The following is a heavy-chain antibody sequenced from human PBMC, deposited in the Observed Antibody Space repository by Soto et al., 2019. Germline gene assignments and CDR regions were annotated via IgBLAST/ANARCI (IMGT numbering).Heavy chain of an antibody. V-gene: IGHV4-34*01. CDR3: ARGRRTAVTIDY. CDR2: INHSGST. J-gene: IGHJ4*02. D-gene: IGHD4-17*01. Sequence: TSETLSLTCAVYGGSFSGYYWSWIRQPPGKGLEWIGEINHSGSTNYNPSLKSRVTISVDTSRNQFSLKLSSVTAADTAVYYCARGRRTAVTIDYWGQGTLVTSPQ. CDR1: GGSFSGYY.